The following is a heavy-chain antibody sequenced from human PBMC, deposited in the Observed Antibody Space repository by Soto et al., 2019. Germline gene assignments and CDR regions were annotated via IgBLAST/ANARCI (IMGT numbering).Heavy chain of an antibody. Sequence: QVQLVQSGAEVKKPGASVKVSCKASGYTFTSYAMHWVRQAPGQSLEWMGWINSGNGNTKYSQKFQGRVTITRDTSASTAYMELSSLRSEDTAVYYCARSIVVVTSFDYWGQGTLVTVSS. CDR1: GYTFTSYA. CDR3: ARSIVVVTSFDY. CDR2: INSGNGNT. J-gene: IGHJ4*02. D-gene: IGHD3-22*01. V-gene: IGHV1-3*01.